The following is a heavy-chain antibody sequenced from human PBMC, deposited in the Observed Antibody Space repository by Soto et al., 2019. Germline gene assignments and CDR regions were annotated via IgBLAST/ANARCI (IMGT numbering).Heavy chain of an antibody. CDR1: GASLWINY. CDR2: INHSGNT. Sequence: XGTLSLTCAFYGASLWINYCNGLLQPQGKGHEWMGEINHSGNTNYNPSLRSQVTISIDTSKNQLSLNLRYVCAADTAVHYCARGRAEFDAWGQGTPVTVSS. J-gene: IGHJ5*02. V-gene: IGHV4-34*01. CDR3: ARGRAEFDA.